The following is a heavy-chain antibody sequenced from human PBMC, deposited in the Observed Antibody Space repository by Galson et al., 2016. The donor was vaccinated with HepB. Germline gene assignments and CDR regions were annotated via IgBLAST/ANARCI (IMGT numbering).Heavy chain of an antibody. CDR1: GGSLTGYY. Sequence: SETLSLTCDLYGGSLTGYYWTWIRQPPGRGLEWIGNIYYSGSTYYKPSLKSRVTISADTSKNQFSLKLSSVTAADTAIYYCARTLKFRDDYSKNYYYHGMDVCGKGTTVTVSS. CDR2: IYYSGST. J-gene: IGHJ6*04. D-gene: IGHD4-11*01. CDR3: ARTLKFRDDYSKNYYYHGMDV. V-gene: IGHV4-34*01.